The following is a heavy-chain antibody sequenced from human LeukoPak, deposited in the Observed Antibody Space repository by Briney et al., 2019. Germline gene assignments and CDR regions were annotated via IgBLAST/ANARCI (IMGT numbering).Heavy chain of an antibody. CDR2: ISGSGGST. Sequence: GGSLRLSCAASGFTFSSYAMSWVRQAPGKGLEWVSAISGSGGSTYYADSVKGRFTISRDNAKNSLYLQMNSLRAEDTAVYYCARPEEGYSNYEYYYYYGMDVWGQGTTVTVSS. V-gene: IGHV3-23*01. CDR3: ARPEEGYSNYEYYYYYGMDV. J-gene: IGHJ6*02. D-gene: IGHD4-11*01. CDR1: GFTFSSYA.